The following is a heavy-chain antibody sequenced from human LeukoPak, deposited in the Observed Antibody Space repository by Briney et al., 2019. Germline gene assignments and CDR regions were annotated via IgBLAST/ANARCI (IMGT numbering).Heavy chain of an antibody. J-gene: IGHJ3*02. Sequence: GGSLRLSCAASGFTFSSYAMSWVRQAPGKGLEWVSTLSGSGGNTYYADSVKGRFTISRDNSKNTLFLQMNSLRAEDTAVYYCAKVRAYDFWSGERAFDIWGQRTMVTVSS. CDR1: GFTFSSYA. V-gene: IGHV3-23*01. D-gene: IGHD3-3*01. CDR2: LSGSGGNT. CDR3: AKVRAYDFWSGERAFDI.